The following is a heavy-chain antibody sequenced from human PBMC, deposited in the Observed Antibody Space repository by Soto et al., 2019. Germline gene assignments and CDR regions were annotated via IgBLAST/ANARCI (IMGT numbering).Heavy chain of an antibody. D-gene: IGHD3-22*01. J-gene: IGHJ4*02. CDR3: ASNYYDSSGYYPIDY. V-gene: IGHV4-30-4*01. CDR1: GGSISSGDYY. Sequence: TLSLTFTVSGGSISSGDYYWSWIRQPPGKGLEWIGYIYYSGSTYYNPSLKSRVTISVDTSKNQFSLKLSSVTAADTAVYYCASNYYDSSGYYPIDYWGQGTLVTVS. CDR2: IYYSGST.